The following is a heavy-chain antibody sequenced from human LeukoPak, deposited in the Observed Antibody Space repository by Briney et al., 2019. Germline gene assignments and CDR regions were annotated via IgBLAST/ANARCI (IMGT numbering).Heavy chain of an antibody. CDR1: GFTFARHA. CDR2: ISGGGGST. J-gene: IGHJ4*02. CDR3: AREGGSCTSNSCSDYFDY. D-gene: IGHD6-13*01. V-gene: IGHV3-23*01. Sequence: GGSLRLSCVGSGFTFARHALTWVRQAPGKGLEWVSTISGGGGSTHYAASVKGRFTISRDNSKDTVFLQMNNLRAEDTAIYYCAREGGSCTSNSCSDYFDYWGQGTLVTVSS.